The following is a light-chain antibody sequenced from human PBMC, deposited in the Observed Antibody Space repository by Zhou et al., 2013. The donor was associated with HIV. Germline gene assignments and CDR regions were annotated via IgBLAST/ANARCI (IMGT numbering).Light chain of an antibody. CDR1: QSVSSY. CDR3: QQCGNWPET. Sequence: EIVLTQSPGTLSLSPGERATLSCRASQSVSSYLAWYQQKPGQAPRPLIFDTSSRATGIPARFSGSGSGTDFTLTISSLEAEDFAVYYCQQCGNWPETFGQGTKVEIK. J-gene: IGKJ1*01. CDR2: DTS. V-gene: IGKV3-11*01.